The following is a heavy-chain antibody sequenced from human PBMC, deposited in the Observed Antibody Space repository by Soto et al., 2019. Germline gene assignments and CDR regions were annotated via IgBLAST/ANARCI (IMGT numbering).Heavy chain of an antibody. CDR1: GFMFSDSW. J-gene: IGHJ5*02. Sequence: EAQLVESGGDLVQPGGSLRLSCAASGFMFSDSWMNWVRQAPGKGLEWVANIKPDGSETAYVDSGKGRFIISRDNAKNFLYLQMNSLRVDDTAVYYCASGIDPSGQGTRVTGSS. CDR3: ASGIDP. V-gene: IGHV3-7*05. CDR2: IKPDGSET.